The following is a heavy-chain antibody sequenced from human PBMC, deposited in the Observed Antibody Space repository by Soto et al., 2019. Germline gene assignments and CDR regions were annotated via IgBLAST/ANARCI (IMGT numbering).Heavy chain of an antibody. V-gene: IGHV3-23*01. CDR2: ISGSGGST. CDR1: GFTFNTYA. J-gene: IGHJ4*02. CDR3: AKDHYEYGSGALDYFDY. D-gene: IGHD3-3*01. Sequence: EVQVLESGGGLVQPGGSLRLSCAASGFTFNTYAMSWVRQAPGKGLEWVTAISGSGGSTYYADSVKGRFTISRDNSKNALYLQMNNLRVEDTAIYYCAKDHYEYGSGALDYFDYWGQGTLVTVSS.